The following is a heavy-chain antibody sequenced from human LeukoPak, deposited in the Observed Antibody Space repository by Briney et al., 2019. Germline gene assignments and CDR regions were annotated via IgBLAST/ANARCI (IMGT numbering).Heavy chain of an antibody. CDR3: ARGAGDPLDY. J-gene: IGHJ4*02. CDR2: INHSGST. D-gene: IGHD7-27*01. V-gene: IGHV4-34*01. Sequence: SETLSLTCAVYGGSFSGYYWSWIRQPPGKGLEWIGEINHSGSTNYNPSLKSRVTISVDTSKNQFSLKLSSVTAADTAVYYCARGAGDPLDYWGQGTLVTVSS. CDR1: GGSFSGYY.